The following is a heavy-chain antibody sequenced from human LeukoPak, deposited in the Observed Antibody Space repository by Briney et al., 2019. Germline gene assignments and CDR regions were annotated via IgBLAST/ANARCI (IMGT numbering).Heavy chain of an antibody. V-gene: IGHV1-18*01. CDR1: GGTFSSYG. J-gene: IGHJ4*02. D-gene: IGHD7-27*01. Sequence: ASVKVSCKASGGTFSSYGISWVRQAPGQGLEWMGWVSAYNGNTNYAQKLQGRVTMTTDTSTSTAYMELRSLRSDDTAVYYCAREGQLGVSDYWGQGTLVTVSS. CDR3: AREGQLGVSDY. CDR2: VSAYNGNT.